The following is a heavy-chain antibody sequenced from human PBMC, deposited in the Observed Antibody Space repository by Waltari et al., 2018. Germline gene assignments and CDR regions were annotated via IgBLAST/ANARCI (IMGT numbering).Heavy chain of an antibody. Sequence: EIQVVESGGGLVQPGGYLRLSCPASGFSFSRDWMSWVRQAPGKGLEWVANIKHDGTTKFYLDSVKGRFTISRDNAQNTVYLQMNSLRVEDTALYYCARAVDVADYWGQGTLVTVSS. CDR2: IKHDGTTK. D-gene: IGHD5-12*01. J-gene: IGHJ4*02. CDR3: ARAVDVADY. CDR1: GFSFSRDW. V-gene: IGHV3-7*01.